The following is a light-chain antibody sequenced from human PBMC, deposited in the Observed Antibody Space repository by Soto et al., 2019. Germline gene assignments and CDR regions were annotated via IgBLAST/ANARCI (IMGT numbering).Light chain of an antibody. CDR2: AAS. CDR3: QQLNSYPQ. V-gene: IGKV1-9*01. Sequence: DIQLTQSPSFLSASVGDRVTITCRASQGISSYLAWYQQKPGKAPKLLIYAASTLQSGVPSRFSGSGSGTQFTLTISSLQPEDFATYCCQQLNSYPQFGPGTKVDIK. CDR1: QGISSY. J-gene: IGKJ3*01.